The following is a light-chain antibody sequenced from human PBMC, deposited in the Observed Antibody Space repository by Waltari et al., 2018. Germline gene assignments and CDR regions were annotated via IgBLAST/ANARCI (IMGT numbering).Light chain of an antibody. Sequence: DIQMTQSPSTLSASVGDRVTITCRASQSISSYLAWYKQKPGKAPKLLISKASTLGSGVPARFRGSGSGTEFTLTISSLQPDDFATYYCQQYNRYSTFGQGTKVEIK. CDR1: QSISSY. V-gene: IGKV1-5*03. J-gene: IGKJ1*01. CDR2: KAS. CDR3: QQYNRYST.